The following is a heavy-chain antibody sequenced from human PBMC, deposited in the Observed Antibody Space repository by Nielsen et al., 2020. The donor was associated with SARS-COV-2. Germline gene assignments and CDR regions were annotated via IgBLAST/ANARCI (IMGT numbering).Heavy chain of an antibody. D-gene: IGHD6-19*01. CDR3: ARGTGSVAGTIDY. V-gene: IGHV3-33*01. J-gene: IGHJ4*02. CDR1: GSTFSSYD. CDR2: IWSDGSDR. Sequence: GGSLRLSCAASGSTFSSYDMHWVRQAPGKGLEWVAVIWSDGSDRYYADSVKGRFTISRDNSKNTLYLQMNSLRVDDTAVYFCARGTGSVAGTIDYWGQGTQVTVSS.